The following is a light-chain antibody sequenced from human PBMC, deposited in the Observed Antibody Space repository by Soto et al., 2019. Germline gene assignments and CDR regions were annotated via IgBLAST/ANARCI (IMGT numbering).Light chain of an antibody. CDR3: QQYNSYSAIT. CDR1: QSISSW. J-gene: IGKJ5*01. V-gene: IGKV1-5*01. CDR2: DAS. Sequence: DIQMTQSPSTLSASVGDRVTITCRASQSISSWLAWYQQKPGKAPKVLIYDASSLESGVPSRFSGSGSGTEFTLAISRLHPDDFATYYCQQYNSYSAITFGQGTRLEIK.